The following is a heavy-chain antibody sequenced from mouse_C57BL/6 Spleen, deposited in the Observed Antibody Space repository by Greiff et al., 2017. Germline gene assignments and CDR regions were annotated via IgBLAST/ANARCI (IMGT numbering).Heavy chain of an antibody. D-gene: IGHD1-1*01. CDR3: ARTSHDYGSREGHYCAVDY. V-gene: IGHV1-61*01. CDR1: GYTFTSYW. CDR2: IYPSDSDT. Sequence: QVQLQQPGAELVRPGASVKLSCKASGYTFTSYWMDWVKQRPGQGLEWIGNIYPSDSDTHYNQKFKDKATLTVDKSSSTAYMQLRSLTSEDSAVYYCARTSHDYGSREGHYCAVDYWGQGTSVTVSS. J-gene: IGHJ4*01.